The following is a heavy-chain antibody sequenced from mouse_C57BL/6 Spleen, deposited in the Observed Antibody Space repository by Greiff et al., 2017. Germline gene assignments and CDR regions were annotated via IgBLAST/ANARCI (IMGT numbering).Heavy chain of an antibody. CDR2: ISSDGSH. V-gene: IGHV3-6*01. CDR1: GYSITSGYY. CDR3: ARVCYYGSNVYFDY. J-gene: IGHJ2*01. D-gene: IGHD1-1*01. Sequence: ESGPGLVKPSQSLSLTCSVTGYSITSGYYWNWNRQLPGNILECMGFISSDGSHNYNQSLKNRISITRDTSNNQYFLKLNSVTNEVTATYYCARVCYYGSNVYFDYWGQGTTLTVSS.